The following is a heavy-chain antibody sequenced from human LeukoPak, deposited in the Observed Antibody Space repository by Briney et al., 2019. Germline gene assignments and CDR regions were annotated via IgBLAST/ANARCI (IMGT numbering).Heavy chain of an antibody. D-gene: IGHD5-18*01. CDR1: GDSITSYF. J-gene: IGHJ4*02. CDR3: ARERSGANSYGYWGY. Sequence: ASVKVSCKASGDSITSYFMHWVRQPPGQGLEWLGIISPGADYTTYAQRFQGRISMTRDTSTSTVYMELSSLRSDDTAVYYCARERSGANSYGYWGYWGQGTLVTVSS. CDR2: ISPGADYT. V-gene: IGHV1-46*01.